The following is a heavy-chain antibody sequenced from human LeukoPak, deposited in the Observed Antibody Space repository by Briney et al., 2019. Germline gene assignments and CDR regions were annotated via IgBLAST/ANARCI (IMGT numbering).Heavy chain of an antibody. CDR2: IYYSGST. D-gene: IGHD6-6*01. CDR3: ARDRGSSSLDY. J-gene: IGHJ4*02. CDR1: GGPVSSSSYY. V-gene: IGHV4-39*07. Sequence: SETLSLTCTVSGGPVSSSSYYWGWIRQPPGKGLEWIGSIYYSGSTYYNPSLKSRVSISVDTSKNQFSLKLNSLTAADTAVYYCARDRGSSSLDYWGQGTLVTVSS.